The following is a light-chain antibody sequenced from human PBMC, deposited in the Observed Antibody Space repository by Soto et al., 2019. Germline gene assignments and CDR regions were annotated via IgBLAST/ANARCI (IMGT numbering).Light chain of an antibody. CDR3: SSYTSSSTLVV. CDR2: DVS. CDR1: SSDVGGYNY. V-gene: IGLV2-14*01. J-gene: IGLJ2*01. Sequence: QSALTQPASVSGSPGQSITISCTGTSSDVGGYNYVSWYQQHPGKAPKLLIYDVSNRPSGVSNRFSGSKSGNMASLTISGLLAEDEADYYCSSYTSSSTLVVFGGGTKVTVL.